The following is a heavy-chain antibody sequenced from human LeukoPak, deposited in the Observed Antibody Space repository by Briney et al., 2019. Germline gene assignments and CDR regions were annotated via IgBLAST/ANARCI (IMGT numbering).Heavy chain of an antibody. J-gene: IGHJ6*03. Sequence: SETLSLTCTVSGGSISSYYWSWIRQPPGKGLEWIGYIYYSGSTNYNPSLKSRVTISVDTSKNQFSLKLSSVTAADTAVYYCARLNIYWGFGELFTALSDYYYYMDVWGKGTTVTISS. CDR2: IYYSGST. CDR3: ARLNIYWGFGELFTALSDYYYYMDV. V-gene: IGHV4-59*01. D-gene: IGHD3-10*01. CDR1: GGSISSYY.